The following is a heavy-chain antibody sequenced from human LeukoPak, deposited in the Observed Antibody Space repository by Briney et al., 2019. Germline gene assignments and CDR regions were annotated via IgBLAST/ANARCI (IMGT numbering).Heavy chain of an antibody. CDR2: INTNTGNP. D-gene: IGHD3-10*01. Sequence: AASVKVSCKASGYTFTSYAMNWVRQAPGQGLEWMGWINTNTGNPTYAQGFTGRFVFSLDTSVSTAYLQISSLKAEDTAVYYCAREYRSGSYYQTHNWFDPWGQGTLVTVSS. V-gene: IGHV7-4-1*02. CDR3: AREYRSGSYYQTHNWFDP. J-gene: IGHJ5*02. CDR1: GYTFTSYA.